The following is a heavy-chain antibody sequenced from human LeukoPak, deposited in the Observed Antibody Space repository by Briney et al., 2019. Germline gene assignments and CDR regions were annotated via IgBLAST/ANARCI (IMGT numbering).Heavy chain of an antibody. V-gene: IGHV4-39*07. CDR3: ARGIHYGNFDY. CDR1: GGSISSNSYY. Sequence: PSETLSLTCTVSGGSISSNSYYWGWLRQPPGKGLEWIGSIYHSGSSYYHPSLKSRVTISVDTSKNQFSLKLSSVTAADTAMYYCARGIHYGNFDYGGQGTLVTVSS. D-gene: IGHD4-17*01. J-gene: IGHJ4*02. CDR2: IYHSGSS.